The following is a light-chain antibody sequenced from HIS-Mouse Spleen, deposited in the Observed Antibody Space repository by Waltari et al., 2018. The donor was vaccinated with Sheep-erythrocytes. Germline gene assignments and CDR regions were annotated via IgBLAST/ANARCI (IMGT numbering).Light chain of an antibody. J-gene: IGLJ2*01. Sequence: QSALTQPASVSGSPGPSITISCTGTSSDVGSYNLVSWYQQHPGKAPKLMIYEGSKRPSGVSNRFSGSNSGNTATLTISGTQAMDEADYYCQAWDSSTAVFGGGTKLTVL. V-gene: IGLV2-14*02. CDR3: QAWDSSTAV. CDR1: SSDVGSYNL. CDR2: EGS.